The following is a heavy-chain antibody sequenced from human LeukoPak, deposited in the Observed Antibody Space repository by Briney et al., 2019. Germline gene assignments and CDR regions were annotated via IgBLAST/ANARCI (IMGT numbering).Heavy chain of an antibody. CDR2: VSSDRSRK. V-gene: IGHV3-30*03. CDR1: GFTSSSYG. J-gene: IGHJ4*02. CDR3: TKGGVSESSSWYGDYFDY. D-gene: IGHD6-13*01. Sequence: GGSLRLSCEASGFTSSSYGMHWVRQAPGKGLEWVAVVSSDRSRKEYADSVKGRFTISRDNAKNTLYLQMDSLRAEDTAVYYCTKGGVSESSSWYGDYFDYWGQGTLVTVSS.